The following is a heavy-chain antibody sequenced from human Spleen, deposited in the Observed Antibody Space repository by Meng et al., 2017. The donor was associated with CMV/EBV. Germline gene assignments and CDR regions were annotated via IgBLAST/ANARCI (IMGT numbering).Heavy chain of an antibody. CDR3: ARHISGREVGPAAIKV. CDR1: GSISSSSYY. Sequence: GSISSSSYYWGWIRQPPGKGLEWIGSIYYSGSTYYNPSLKSRVTISVDTSKNQFSLKLSSVTAADTAVYYCARHISGREVGPAAIKVWGQGTLVTVSS. D-gene: IGHD2-2*02. J-gene: IGHJ4*02. CDR2: IYYSGST. V-gene: IGHV4-39*01.